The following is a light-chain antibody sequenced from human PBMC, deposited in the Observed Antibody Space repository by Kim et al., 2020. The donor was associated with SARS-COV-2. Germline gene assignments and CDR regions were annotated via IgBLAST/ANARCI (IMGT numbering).Light chain of an antibody. V-gene: IGKV1-5*03. Sequence: SASVGDRVTLTCRASQSINNWLAWYQQKPGKAPKLLIYMASTLESGVPSRFSGSGSGTEFTLTISRLQPDDFATYYCQQDNSYPLTFGGGTKLEI. CDR2: MAS. CDR1: QSINNW. CDR3: QQDNSYPLT. J-gene: IGKJ4*01.